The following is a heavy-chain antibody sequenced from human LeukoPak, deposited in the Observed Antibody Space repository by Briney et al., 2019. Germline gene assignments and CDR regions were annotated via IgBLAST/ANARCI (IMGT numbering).Heavy chain of an antibody. CDR2: ISSNGGNT. CDR3: ARGGPYSRDHFDY. Sequence: GGSLILSCAASGFTFSSYAMHWVRQAPGKGMEYVSSISSNGGNTYYGSSVKGRFTISRDNSKNTLYLQMGSLRTEDMAVYYCARGGPYSRDHFDYWGQGTLVTVSS. CDR1: GFTFSSYA. D-gene: IGHD6-13*01. J-gene: IGHJ4*02. V-gene: IGHV3-64*01.